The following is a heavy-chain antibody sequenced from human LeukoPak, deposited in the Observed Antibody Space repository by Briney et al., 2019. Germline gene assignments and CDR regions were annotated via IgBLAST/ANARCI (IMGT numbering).Heavy chain of an antibody. V-gene: IGHV3-66*01. CDR1: GFTVSSNY. J-gene: IGHJ4*02. CDR2: IYSGGST. Sequence: GGSLRLSCAASGFTVSSNYMSWVRQAPGKGLEWVSVIYSGGSTYYADSVKGRFTISRDNSKNTLYLQMNSLRAEDTAVYYCARATPDPRKQWLVQYYFDYWGQGTLVTVSS. D-gene: IGHD6-19*01. CDR3: ARATPDPRKQWLVQYYFDY.